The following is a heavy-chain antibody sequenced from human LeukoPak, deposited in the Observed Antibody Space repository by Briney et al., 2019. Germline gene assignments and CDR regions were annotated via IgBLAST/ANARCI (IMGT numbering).Heavy chain of an antibody. J-gene: IGHJ5*02. CDR2: IFRSGET. CDR1: GDSVTSNSYY. V-gene: IGHV4-61*02. Sequence: SHTLSLTCTVSGDSVTSNSYYWNWIRQPAGKGLEWIGRIFRSGETYYNPSLKSRVTISVDTSKNQFSLKLSSVTAADTAVYYCARTTAYSSTINWFDPWGQGTLVTVSS. CDR3: ARTTAYSSTINWFDP. D-gene: IGHD6-13*01.